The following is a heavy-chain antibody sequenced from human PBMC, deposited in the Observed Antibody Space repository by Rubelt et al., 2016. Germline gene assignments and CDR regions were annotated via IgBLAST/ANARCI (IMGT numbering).Heavy chain of an antibody. J-gene: IGHJ4*02. D-gene: IGHD6-19*01. CDR2: MYYSGRT. V-gene: IGHV4-39*07. CDR1: YY. Sequence: YYWGWIRQPPGKGLEWIGSMYYSGRTYYNPSLKSRVTISVDTSKNQFSLKLSSVTAADTAVYYCARRLRGLFDYWGQGTLVTVSS. CDR3: ARRLRGLFDY.